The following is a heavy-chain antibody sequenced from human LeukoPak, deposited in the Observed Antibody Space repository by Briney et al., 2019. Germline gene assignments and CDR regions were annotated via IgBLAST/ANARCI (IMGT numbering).Heavy chain of an antibody. Sequence: PGGSLRLSCAASGLTVSSNYMSWVRQAPGKGLEWVSVIYSGGSTYHADSVKGRFTISRDNSKNTLYLQMNSLRAEDTAVYYCARDSTSGGLDYWGQGTLVTVSS. J-gene: IGHJ4*02. CDR1: GLTVSSNY. CDR3: ARDSTSGGLDY. V-gene: IGHV3-53*01. D-gene: IGHD1-26*01. CDR2: IYSGGST.